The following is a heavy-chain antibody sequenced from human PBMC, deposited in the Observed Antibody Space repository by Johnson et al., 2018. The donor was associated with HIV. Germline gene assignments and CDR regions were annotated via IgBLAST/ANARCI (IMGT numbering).Heavy chain of an antibody. CDR1: GFTFSSYD. CDR2: IGTAGDT. Sequence: VQLVESGGGLVKPGGSLRLSCAASGFTFSSYDMHWVRHVTGKGLDWISAIGTAGDTLYSGSVKGRFSISRDNAKNSLYLQMNSLRPGDTALYYCARGGRYYDPGAFDICGQGAMVTVSS. V-gene: IGHV3-13*01. J-gene: IGHJ3*02. CDR3: ARGGRYYDPGAFDI. D-gene: IGHD3-22*01.